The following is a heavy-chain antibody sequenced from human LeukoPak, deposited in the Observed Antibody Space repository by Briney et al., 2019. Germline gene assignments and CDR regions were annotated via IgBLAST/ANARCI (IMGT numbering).Heavy chain of an antibody. V-gene: IGHV3-7*03. CDR2: IKQDGSEK. CDR3: AREYYYDSSGFY. D-gene: IGHD3-22*01. Sequence: GGSLRLSCAASGFTFSSYWMSWVRQAPGKGVEWVANIKQDGSEKYYVDSVKGRFTISRDNAKNSLYLQMNSLRAEDTAVNYCAREYYYDSSGFYWGQGTLVTVSS. CDR1: GFTFSSYW. J-gene: IGHJ4*02.